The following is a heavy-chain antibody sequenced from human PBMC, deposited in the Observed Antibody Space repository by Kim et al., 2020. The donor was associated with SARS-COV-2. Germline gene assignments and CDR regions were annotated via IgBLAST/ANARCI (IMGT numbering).Heavy chain of an antibody. V-gene: IGHV3-7*03. Sequence: GGSLRLSCAASGFTFSSYWMSWVRQAPGKGLEWVANIKQDGSEKYYVDSVKGRFTISRDNAKNSLYLQMNSLRAEDTAVYYCAREYYDILTGYCDAFDIWGQGTMVTVSS. CDR3: AREYYDILTGYCDAFDI. CDR1: GFTFSSYW. CDR2: IKQDGSEK. J-gene: IGHJ3*02. D-gene: IGHD3-9*01.